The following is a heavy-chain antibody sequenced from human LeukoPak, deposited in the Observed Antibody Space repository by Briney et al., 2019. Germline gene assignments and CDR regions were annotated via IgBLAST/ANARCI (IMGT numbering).Heavy chain of an antibody. V-gene: IGHV4-34*01. CDR1: GGSFSGYY. J-gene: IGHJ6*02. Sequence: PSETLSLTCAVYGGSFSGYYWSWIRQPPGKGLEWIGEINHSGSTNYNPPLKSRVTISVDTSKNQFSLKLSSVTAADTAVYYCAGTRIAAAGTNHYYYGMDVWGQGTTVTVSS. D-gene: IGHD6-13*01. CDR2: INHSGST. CDR3: AGTRIAAAGTNHYYYGMDV.